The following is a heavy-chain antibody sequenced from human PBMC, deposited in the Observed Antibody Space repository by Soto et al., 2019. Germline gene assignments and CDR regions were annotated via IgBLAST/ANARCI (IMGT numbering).Heavy chain of an antibody. D-gene: IGHD4-17*01. CDR3: ARDRVWTTVVTEGDSFHI. J-gene: IGHJ3*02. Sequence: GGSLRLSCVASGFSFSSYTMNWVRQAPGRGLERVSYITSSGSATYYADSVKGRFTISRDNGRNSLYLQMTSLRDEDTAVYYCARDRVWTTVVTEGDSFHIWGPGTMVTVSS. CDR2: ITSSGSAT. V-gene: IGHV3-48*02. CDR1: GFSFSSYT.